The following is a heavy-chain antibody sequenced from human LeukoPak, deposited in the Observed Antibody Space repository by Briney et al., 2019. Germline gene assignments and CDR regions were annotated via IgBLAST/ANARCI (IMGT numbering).Heavy chain of an antibody. Sequence: ASVKVSCKASGYTFTGYTMHWVRQAPGQGLEWMGWINPNSGGTNYAQKLQGRVTMTRDTSISTVYMELSRLRSDDTAVYYCARNVVVAATYQGYWGRGTLVIVSS. J-gene: IGHJ4*02. V-gene: IGHV1-2*02. D-gene: IGHD2-15*01. CDR2: INPNSGGT. CDR3: ARNVVVAATYQGY. CDR1: GYTFTGYT.